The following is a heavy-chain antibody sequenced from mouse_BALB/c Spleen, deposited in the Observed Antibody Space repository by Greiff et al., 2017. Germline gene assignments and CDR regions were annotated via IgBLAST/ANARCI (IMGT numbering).Heavy chain of an antibody. CDR1: GFTFSSFG. V-gene: IGHV5-17*02. CDR2: ISSGSSTI. J-gene: IGHJ4*01. D-gene: IGHD2-10*01. Sequence: DVMLVESGGGLVQPGGSRKLSCAASGFTFSSFGMHWVRQAPEKGLEWVAYISSGSSTIYYADTVKGRFTISRDNPKNTLFLQMTSLRSEDTAMYYCARSAYSDYAMDYWGQGTSVTVSS. CDR3: ARSAYSDYAMDY.